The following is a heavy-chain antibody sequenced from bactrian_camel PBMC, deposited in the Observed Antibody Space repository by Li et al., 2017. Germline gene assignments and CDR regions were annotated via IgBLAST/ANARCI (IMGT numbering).Heavy chain of an antibody. V-gene: IGHV3S54*01. D-gene: IGHD4*01. J-gene: IGHJ4*01. CDR3: ATSHRFHSSPTLSPTDFDY. CDR2: ISPASGRR. Sequence: VQLVESGGGSVQEGGSLRLSCAASPVGVETYLYRLNTHCMGWDRQAPGKEREGVAAISPASGRRYYGDSVKGRFIIDNRTAKDTLTLQMNSLKPEDTAICYCATSHRFHSSPTLSPTDFDYWGQGTQVTVS. CDR1: ETYLYRLNT.